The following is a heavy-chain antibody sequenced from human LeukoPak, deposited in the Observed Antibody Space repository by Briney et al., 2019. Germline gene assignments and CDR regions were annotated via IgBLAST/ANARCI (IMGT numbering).Heavy chain of an antibody. CDR1: GFIFSSSW. J-gene: IGHJ4*02. V-gene: IGHV3-23*01. Sequence: TGGSLRLSCGISGFIFSSSWMNWVRQAPGKGLEWVSAISGSGGSTYYADSVKGRFTISRDNSKNTLYLQMNSLRAEDTAVYYCANTPDYYDSSGYSFDYWGQGTLVTVSS. D-gene: IGHD3-22*01. CDR2: ISGSGGST. CDR3: ANTPDYYDSSGYSFDY.